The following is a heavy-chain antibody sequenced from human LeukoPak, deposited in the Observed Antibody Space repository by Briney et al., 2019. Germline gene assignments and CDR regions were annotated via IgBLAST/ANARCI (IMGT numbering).Heavy chain of an antibody. Sequence: GGTLRLSCAASGFTFSSYGMSWVRQAPGKGLEWVSAISGSGGSTYYADSVKGRFTISRDNSKNTLYLQMNSLRAEDTAVYYCAKVLLSYDSSGYPFDYWGQGTLVTVSS. D-gene: IGHD3-22*01. J-gene: IGHJ4*02. CDR2: ISGSGGST. V-gene: IGHV3-23*01. CDR1: GFTFSSYG. CDR3: AKVLLSYDSSGYPFDY.